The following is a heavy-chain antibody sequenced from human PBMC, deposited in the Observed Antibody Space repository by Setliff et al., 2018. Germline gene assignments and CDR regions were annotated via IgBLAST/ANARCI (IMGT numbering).Heavy chain of an antibody. V-gene: IGHV4-59*11. CDR1: GGSIDSHY. Sequence: SETLSLTCSASGGSIDSHYWSWIRQPPGKGLEWIGSIYYSGNTNYNPSLKSRVTMSIDTSKNQFSLKLSSVTAADTAVYHCARGKTFFGAFIRAFDIWGQGRMVTVSS. D-gene: IGHD3-3*01. CDR2: IYYSGNT. CDR3: ARGKTFFGAFIRAFDI. J-gene: IGHJ3*02.